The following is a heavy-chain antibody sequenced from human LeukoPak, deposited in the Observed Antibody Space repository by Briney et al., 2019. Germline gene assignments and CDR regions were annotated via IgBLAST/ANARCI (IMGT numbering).Heavy chain of an antibody. J-gene: IGHJ4*02. CDR1: GGTFSSYA. V-gene: IGHV1-69*05. CDR3: ARLPYYYDSSGYMD. Sequence: SVKVSCKASGGTFSSYAMSWVRQAPGQGLEWMGRIIPIFGTANYAQKFQGRVTITTDESTSRAYMELSSLRSEDTAVYYCARLPYYYDSSGYMDWGQGTLVTVSS. D-gene: IGHD3-22*01. CDR2: IIPIFGTA.